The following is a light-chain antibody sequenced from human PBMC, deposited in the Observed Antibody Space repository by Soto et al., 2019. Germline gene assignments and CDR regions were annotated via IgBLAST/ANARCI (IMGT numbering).Light chain of an antibody. CDR3: QKYDSVPLT. CDR1: QGINNF. Sequence: DIQMTQSPSSLSASVGDRVTITCRASQGINNFVAWYQQKPGEVPKLLIYAASTLQSGVPSRFSGSGFGTDVVLTISSREPEDVATYYCQKYDSVPLTFGGGNRVEIK. V-gene: IGKV1-27*01. CDR2: AAS. J-gene: IGKJ4*01.